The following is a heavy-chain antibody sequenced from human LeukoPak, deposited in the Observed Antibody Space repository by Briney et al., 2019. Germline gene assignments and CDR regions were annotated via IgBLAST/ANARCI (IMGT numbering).Heavy chain of an antibody. V-gene: IGHV3-48*03. CDR1: GFTFSSYE. J-gene: IGHJ4*02. CDR2: ISSRGSNI. D-gene: IGHD5-24*01. Sequence: GGSLRLSCAASGFTFSSYEMNWVRQAPGKGEEWVSYISSRGSNIYYADSVKGRFNIYRDKAKKTMYVQMNSLRAEDTAVYYCARDIKAVVATIISHYWGQGTLVTVSS. CDR3: ARDIKAVVATIISHY.